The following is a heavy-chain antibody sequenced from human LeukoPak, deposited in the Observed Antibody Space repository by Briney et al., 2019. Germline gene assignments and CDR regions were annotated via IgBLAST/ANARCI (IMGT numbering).Heavy chain of an antibody. CDR2: IYTSGST. Sequence: SETLSLTCTVSGGSISSYYWSWIRQPAGKGLEWIGRIYTSGSTNYNPSLKSRVTMSVDTSKNQFSLKLSSVTAADTAVYYCARMIGYCSSTSCRYYYYYYMDVWGKGTTVTVSS. D-gene: IGHD2-2*01. CDR1: GGSISSYY. J-gene: IGHJ6*03. V-gene: IGHV4-4*07. CDR3: ARMIGYCSSTSCRYYYYYYMDV.